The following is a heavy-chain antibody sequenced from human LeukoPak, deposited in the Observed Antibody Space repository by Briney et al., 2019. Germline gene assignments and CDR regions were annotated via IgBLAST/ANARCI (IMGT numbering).Heavy chain of an antibody. Sequence: PGRSLRLSCAASGFTFDDYAMHWVRQAPGKGLEWASGISWNSGSIGYADSVKGRFTISRDNAKNSLYLQMNSLRAEDTAMYFCSRGSTYYYDSSGPSFQYWGHGILVTVSS. D-gene: IGHD3-22*01. V-gene: IGHV3-9*01. CDR1: GFTFDDYA. CDR2: ISWNSGSI. CDR3: SRGSTYYYDSSGPSFQY. J-gene: IGHJ4*01.